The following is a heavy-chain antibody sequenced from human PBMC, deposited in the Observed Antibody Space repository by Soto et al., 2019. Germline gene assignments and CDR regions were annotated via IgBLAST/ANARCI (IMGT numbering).Heavy chain of an antibody. CDR2: IWYEGSNK. CDR1: GFTFSSYG. J-gene: IGHJ6*02. CDR3: ARVRGYCSRTSCYDYYYYYGMDV. Sequence: QVQLVESGGGVVQPGRSLRLSCAASGFTFSSYGMHWVRQAPGKGLERVAVIWYEGSNKYYADSVKGRFNISRDNSNNTLYLQMNSLRAEYTAVYYCARVRGYCSRTSCYDYYYYYGMDVWSQGTTVTVS. D-gene: IGHD2-2*01. V-gene: IGHV3-33*01.